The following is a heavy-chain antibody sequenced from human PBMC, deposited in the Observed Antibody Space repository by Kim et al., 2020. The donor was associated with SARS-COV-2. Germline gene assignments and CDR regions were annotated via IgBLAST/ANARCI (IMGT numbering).Heavy chain of an antibody. Sequence: GGSLRLSCAASGFTFSSYGMHWVRQAPGKGLEWVAVIWYDGSTKYYADSVKGRFTISRDNSKNTLYLQMNSLRAEDTAVYYCTRDRARFGEPTVDHWGQGPLLTVPT. CDR3: TRDRARFGEPTVDH. J-gene: IGHJ4*02. D-gene: IGHD3-10*01. CDR1: GFTFSSYG. V-gene: IGHV3-33*01. CDR2: IWYDGSTK.